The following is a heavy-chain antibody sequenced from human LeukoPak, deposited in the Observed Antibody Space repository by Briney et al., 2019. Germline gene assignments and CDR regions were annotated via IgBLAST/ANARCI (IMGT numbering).Heavy chain of an antibody. Sequence: GASVKVSCKASGGTFSSYAISWVRQAPGQWLEWMGGIIPIFGTANYAQKFQGRVTITADESTSTAYMELSSLRSEDTAVYYCARVRGETTVGHYYYYMDVWGKGTTVTVSS. V-gene: IGHV1-69*13. CDR1: GGTFSSYA. CDR3: ARVRGETTVGHYYYYMDV. J-gene: IGHJ6*03. CDR2: IIPIFGTA. D-gene: IGHD4-11*01.